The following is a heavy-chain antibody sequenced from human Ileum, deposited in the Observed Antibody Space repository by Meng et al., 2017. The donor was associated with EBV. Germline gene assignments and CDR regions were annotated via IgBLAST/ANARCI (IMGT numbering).Heavy chain of an antibody. CDR1: GGSISSYY. CDR2: IYYSGST. Sequence: QGQLQEPGPGLVKPSETLSLTCTVSGGSISSYYWSWIRQPPGKGLEWIGYIYYSGSTNYNPSLKSRVTISVDTSKNQFSLNLSSVTAADTAVYYCARGGWSLDYWGQGTLVTVSS. CDR3: ARGGWSLDY. D-gene: IGHD2-15*01. V-gene: IGHV4-59*08. J-gene: IGHJ4*02.